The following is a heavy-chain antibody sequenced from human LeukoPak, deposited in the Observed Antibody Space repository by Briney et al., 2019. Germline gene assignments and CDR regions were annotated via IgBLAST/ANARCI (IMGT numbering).Heavy chain of an antibody. J-gene: IGHJ6*02. CDR1: GGSISSYF. D-gene: IGHD5-18*01. V-gene: IGHV4-59*08. CDR3: ARTDTAMVKGTYYYYGMDV. CDR2: IYYSGST. Sequence: PSETLSLTRTVSGGSISSYFWSWIRQPPGKGLEWIRYIYYSGSTNYNPTLKSRVPISVDTSKSQFSLKLSSVTAADTAVYYCARTDTAMVKGTYYYYGMDVWGQGATVTVSS.